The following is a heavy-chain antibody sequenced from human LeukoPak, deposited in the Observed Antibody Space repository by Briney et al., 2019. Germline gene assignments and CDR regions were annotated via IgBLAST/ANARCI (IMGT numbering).Heavy chain of an antibody. CDR3: ARYYGSGTRGYYFDY. Sequence: ASVKVSCKASGYTFTSYYMHWVRQAPGQGLEWMGIINPSGGSTSYAQKFQGRVTMTRDTSTSTVYMELSSLRSEDTAVYYCARYYGSGTRGYYFDYWGQGTLVTVSS. CDR2: INPSGGST. J-gene: IGHJ4*02. CDR1: GYTFTSYY. D-gene: IGHD3-10*01. V-gene: IGHV1-46*01.